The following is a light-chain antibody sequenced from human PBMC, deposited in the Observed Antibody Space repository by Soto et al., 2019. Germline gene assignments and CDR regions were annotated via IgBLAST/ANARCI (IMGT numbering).Light chain of an antibody. Sequence: DVVMTQTPLSLSVAPGQPASISCKSSQSLLHITGETFLFWYLQKPGQSPQLLIYEVSTRVSGVPDRFSGSWSGTDFTLEISRVETDDVGIYYCMQSTQLPPTFGQGTRLEIE. CDR2: EVS. CDR3: MQSTQLPPT. J-gene: IGKJ5*01. CDR1: QSLLHITGETF. V-gene: IGKV2D-29*02.